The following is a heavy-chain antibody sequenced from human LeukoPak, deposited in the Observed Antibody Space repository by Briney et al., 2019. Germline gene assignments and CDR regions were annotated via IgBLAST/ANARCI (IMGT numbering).Heavy chain of an antibody. CDR1: GGSISSSSYY. CDR2: IYYSGST. Sequence: NPSETLSLTCTVSGGSISSSSYYWGWIRQPPGKGLEWIGSIYYSGSTYYNPSLKRRITISVDTSKNQFSLKLSSVTAADTAVYYCASYIRGYSYGYPYFDYWGQGTLVTVSS. V-gene: IGHV4-39*01. CDR3: ASYIRGYSYGYPYFDY. D-gene: IGHD5-18*01. J-gene: IGHJ4*02.